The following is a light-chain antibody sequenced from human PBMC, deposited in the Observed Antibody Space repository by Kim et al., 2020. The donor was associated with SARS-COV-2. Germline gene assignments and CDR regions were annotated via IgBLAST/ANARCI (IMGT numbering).Light chain of an antibody. CDR3: GADHGSGSNFPEV. CDR1: SGYSNYK. Sequence: QLVLTQPPSASASLGASVTLTCTLSSGYSNYKVDWYQQRPGKGPRFVMRVGTGGIVGSKGDGIPDRFSVLGSGLNRYLTIKNIQEEDESDYHCGADHGSGSNFPEVFGGGTQLTVL. J-gene: IGLJ3*02. CDR2: VGTGGIVG. V-gene: IGLV9-49*01.